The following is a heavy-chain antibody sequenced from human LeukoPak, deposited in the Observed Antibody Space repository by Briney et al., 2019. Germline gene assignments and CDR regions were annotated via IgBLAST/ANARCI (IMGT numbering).Heavy chain of an antibody. CDR2: ISSSGTTI. CDR1: GFTFNRYS. CDR3: ARVRYSDFWSGYYWDY. J-gene: IGHJ4*02. V-gene: IGHV3-48*01. D-gene: IGHD3-3*01. Sequence: GGSLRLSCAASGFTFNRYSMNWVRQAPGKGLEWVSYISSSGTTIYYADSVQGRFIISRDNARNSLYLQMNSLRAEDTAVYYCARVRYSDFWSGYYWDYWGQGTLATVSS.